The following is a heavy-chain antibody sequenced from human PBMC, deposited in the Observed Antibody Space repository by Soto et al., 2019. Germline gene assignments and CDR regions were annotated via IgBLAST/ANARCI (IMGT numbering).Heavy chain of an antibody. J-gene: IGHJ4*02. CDR2: ISGRGTNT. Sequence: LRLSCAASGSISTTTPLSWVRQAPGKGLEWVSTISGRGTNTYYADSVKGRFIISRDNLKNTVNLQMNGLGVEDTAIYYCATSFRYFDNWGQGTRVTVSS. CDR1: GSISTTTP. V-gene: IGHV3-23*01. CDR3: ATSFRYFDN.